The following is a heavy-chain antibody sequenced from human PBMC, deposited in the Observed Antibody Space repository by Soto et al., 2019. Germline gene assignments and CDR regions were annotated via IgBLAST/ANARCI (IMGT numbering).Heavy chain of an antibody. CDR1: GYTFTSYA. V-gene: IGHV3-23*01. CDR3: PKHAFWSLYNTGSDS. J-gene: IGHJ4*02. Sequence: ARSLRLSCSASGYTFTSYAMSWVRQAPWKGLEWVSLLTRTAGDSNSADSGKGRFTISRDNFKNMLYLQMNSLRAEDTAVYYWPKHAFWSLYNTGSDSGRQGTLVTVSS. CDR2: LTRTAGDS. D-gene: IGHD3-3*01.